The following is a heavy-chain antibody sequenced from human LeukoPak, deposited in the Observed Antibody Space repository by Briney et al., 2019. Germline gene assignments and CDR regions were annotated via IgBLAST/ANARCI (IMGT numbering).Heavy chain of an antibody. D-gene: IGHD5-18*01. CDR3: AREREYNYGHMLGY. CDR2: ISSSSIYI. Sequence: GGSLRLSCAASGFTLSSYSMNWVRQAPGRGLEWVSSISSSSIYIYYADSLKGRFTISRDNAKNSLYLQMNSLRAEDTAVYYCAREREYNYGHMLGYWGQGTLVTVSS. CDR1: GFTLSSYS. V-gene: IGHV3-21*01. J-gene: IGHJ4*02.